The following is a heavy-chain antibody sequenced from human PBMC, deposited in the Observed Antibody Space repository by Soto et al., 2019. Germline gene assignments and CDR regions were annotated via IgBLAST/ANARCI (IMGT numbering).Heavy chain of an antibody. CDR3: AKEVVAGTNWFDP. D-gene: IGHD2-15*01. CDR1: DGSFTDSY. J-gene: IGHJ5*02. V-gene: IGHV4-34*01. CDR2: VNHAGHT. Sequence: ETLSRTCAVXDGSFTDSYWSWIRQPPGKGLEWIGEVNHAGHTNYNPSLKSRVTISVDASKTQFSLNLTSVTAADTAVYYCAKEVVAGTNWFDPWGQGTLVTVSS.